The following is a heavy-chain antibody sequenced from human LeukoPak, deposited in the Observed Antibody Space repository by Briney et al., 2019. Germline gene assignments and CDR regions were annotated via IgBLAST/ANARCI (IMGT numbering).Heavy chain of an antibody. D-gene: IGHD1-1*01. CDR2: ISYDGSNK. CDR1: GFTFSSYG. CDR3: AKDARYNWNEEY. Sequence: PGGSLRLSCAASGFTFSSYGMHWVRQAPGKGLEWVAVISYDGSNKYYADSVKGRFTISRDNSKDTLYLQMNSLRAEDTAVYYCAKDARYNWNEEYWGQGTLVTVSS. V-gene: IGHV3-30*18. J-gene: IGHJ4*02.